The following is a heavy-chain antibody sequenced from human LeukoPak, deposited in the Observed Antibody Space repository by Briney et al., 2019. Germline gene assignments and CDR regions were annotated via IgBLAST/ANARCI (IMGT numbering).Heavy chain of an antibody. CDR2: ISSSSSYI. Sequence: GGSLRLSCAASGFTVSNYNMNWVRQAPGKGLEWVSSISSSSSYIYYADSVKGRFTISRDNAKNSLYLQMNSLRAEDTAVYYCTRDMETYYYDSSVYMDVWGKGTTVTVSS. V-gene: IGHV3-21*01. CDR1: GFTVSNYN. D-gene: IGHD3-22*01. J-gene: IGHJ6*03. CDR3: TRDMETYYYDSSVYMDV.